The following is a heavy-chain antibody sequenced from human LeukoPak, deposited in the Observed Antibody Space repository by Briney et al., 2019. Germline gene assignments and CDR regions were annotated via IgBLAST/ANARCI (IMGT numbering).Heavy chain of an antibody. J-gene: IGHJ4*02. CDR3: ARLGGSYYTY. CDR2: IKQDGGEK. V-gene: IGHV3-7*01. D-gene: IGHD1-26*01. CDR1: GFAFSSYW. Sequence: GGSLRLSCVASGFAFSSYWMSWVRQAPGRGLEWVANIKQDGGEKYYVDSVKGRFTISRDNAKNSLFLQMNSLRVEDTAVYYCARLGGSYYTYWGQGTLVTVTS.